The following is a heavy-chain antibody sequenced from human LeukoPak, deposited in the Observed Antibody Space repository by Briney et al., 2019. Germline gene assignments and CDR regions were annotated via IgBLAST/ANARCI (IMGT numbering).Heavy chain of an antibody. CDR2: IKPDGSDK. CDR1: GFTFSGYW. V-gene: IGHV3-7*04. CDR3: ARDRIQLWSHDY. J-gene: IGHJ4*02. Sequence: GGSLRLSCAASGFTFSGYWMSWVRQAPGKGLEWVANIKPDGSDKYYVDSVRGRFTISRENAKNSLYLHMNSLRAEDTAVYYCARDRIQLWSHDYWGQGTLVTVCS. D-gene: IGHD5-18*01.